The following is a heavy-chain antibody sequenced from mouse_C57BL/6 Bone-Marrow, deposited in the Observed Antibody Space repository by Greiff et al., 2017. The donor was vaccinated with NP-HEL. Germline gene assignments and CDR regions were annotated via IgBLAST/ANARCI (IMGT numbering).Heavy chain of an antibody. J-gene: IGHJ4*01. V-gene: IGHV7-3*01. CDR3: ARYGSSGGFYYAMDY. D-gene: IGHD3-2*02. CDR1: GFTFTDYY. Sequence: EVMLVESGGGLVQPGGSLSLSCAASGFTFTDYYMSWVRQPPGKALEWLGFIRNKANGYTTEYSASVKGRFTISRDNSQSILYLQMNALGAEDSATYYCARYGSSGGFYYAMDYWGQGTSVTVSS. CDR2: IRNKANGYTT.